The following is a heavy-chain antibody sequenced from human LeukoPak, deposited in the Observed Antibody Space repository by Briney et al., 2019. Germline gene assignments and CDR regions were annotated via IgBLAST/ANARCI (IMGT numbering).Heavy chain of an antibody. Sequence: GGSLRLSCAASGFTFSSYAVSWVRQAPGRGLECISSISDSGETTYYADSVKGRFTSSRDNSKKTVYLQLSSLRAEDTAVYYCAKAMSSTTWGIFDYWGQGTLVTVSS. CDR3: AKAMSSTTWGIFDY. V-gene: IGHV3-23*01. D-gene: IGHD2-2*01. J-gene: IGHJ4*02. CDR2: ISDSGETT. CDR1: GFTFSSYA.